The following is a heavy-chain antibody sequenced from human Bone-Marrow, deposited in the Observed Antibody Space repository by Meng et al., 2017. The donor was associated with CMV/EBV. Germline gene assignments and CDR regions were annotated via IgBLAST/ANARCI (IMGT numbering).Heavy chain of an antibody. CDR1: GGTFSSYA. CDR2: ISPIFGTA. J-gene: IGHJ4*02. Sequence: SVKVSCKASGGTFSSYAISWVRQAPGQGLEWMGGISPIFGTANYAQKFQGRVTMTTDTSTSTAYVELRSLRSDDTAVYYCARDRIRRDGPREVDYWGQGTLVTVSS. D-gene: IGHD5-24*01. V-gene: IGHV1-69*05. CDR3: ARDRIRRDGPREVDY.